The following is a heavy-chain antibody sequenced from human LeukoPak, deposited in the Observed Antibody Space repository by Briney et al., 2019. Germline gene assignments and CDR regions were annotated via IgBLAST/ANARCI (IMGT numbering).Heavy chain of an antibody. J-gene: IGHJ3*02. V-gene: IGHV3-53*01. CDR1: GFTVSRNY. CDR3: ARNDWGAFDI. D-gene: IGHD2-21*01. Sequence: GGSLRLACAASGFTVSRNYMSWVRQAPGKGLEWVSVISSGGNTYYTDSVKGRFTISRDNSKNTLYLQMSSLRVEDTAVYYCARNDWGAFDIWGQGTMVTVSS. CDR2: ISSGGNT.